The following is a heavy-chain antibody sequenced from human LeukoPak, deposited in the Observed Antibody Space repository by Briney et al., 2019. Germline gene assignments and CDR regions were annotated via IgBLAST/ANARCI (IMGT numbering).Heavy chain of an antibody. D-gene: IGHD3-10*01. V-gene: IGHV4-38-2*02. CDR2: IYHSGST. CDR3: ARDGFGEQWFDP. J-gene: IGHJ5*02. CDR1: GYSISSGYY. Sequence: SETLSLTCTVSGYSISSGYYWGWIRQPPGKGLEWIGSIYHSGSTYYNPSLKSRVTISVDTSKNQFSLKLSSVTAADTAVYYFARDGFGEQWFDPWGQGTLVTVSS.